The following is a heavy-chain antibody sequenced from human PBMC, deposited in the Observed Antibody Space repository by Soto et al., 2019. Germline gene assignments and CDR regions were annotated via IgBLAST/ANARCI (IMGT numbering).Heavy chain of an antibody. CDR2: ISGSGGST. CDR1: GFTFSSYA. Sequence: GGSLRLSCAASGFTFSSYAMSWVRQAPGKGLEWVSAISGSGGSTYYADSVKGRFTISRDNSKNTLYLQMNSLRAEDTAVYYCANAAEYGYYDYYYYYYMDVWGKGTTVTVSS. CDR3: ANAAEYGYYDYYYYYYMDV. J-gene: IGHJ6*03. V-gene: IGHV3-23*01. D-gene: IGHD4-17*01.